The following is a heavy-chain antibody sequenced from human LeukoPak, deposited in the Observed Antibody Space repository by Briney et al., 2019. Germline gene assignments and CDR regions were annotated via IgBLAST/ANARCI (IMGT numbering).Heavy chain of an antibody. V-gene: IGHV3-20*04. CDR3: ARDDPYSGYDYDY. CDR1: GFTFNNYA. Sequence: GVSLRLSCAASGFTFNNYAFNWVRHPPGKGLEWVSGISDGGTTYYADSVKGRFTISRDNAKNSLYLQMNSLRAEDTAFYYCARDDPYSGYDYDYWGRGVLVTVSS. D-gene: IGHD5-12*01. CDR2: ISDGGTT. J-gene: IGHJ4*02.